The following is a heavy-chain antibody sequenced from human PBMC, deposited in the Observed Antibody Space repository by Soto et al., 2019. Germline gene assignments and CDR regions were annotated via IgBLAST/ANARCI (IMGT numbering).Heavy chain of an antibody. CDR1: ADTFNSYS. CDR3: ARSLEGTTVTNWFDP. CDR2: ITPVFGSA. Sequence: QVQLVQSGAEVKKPGSSVKVSCKASADTFNSYSLSWLRQAPGQRLEWMGGITPVFGSADYAQTFEDRLTTTADVSTSTIYMELSSLRSDATAVYYCARSLEGTTVTNWFDPWGQGALVTVSS. D-gene: IGHD4-17*01. J-gene: IGHJ5*02. V-gene: IGHV1-69*01.